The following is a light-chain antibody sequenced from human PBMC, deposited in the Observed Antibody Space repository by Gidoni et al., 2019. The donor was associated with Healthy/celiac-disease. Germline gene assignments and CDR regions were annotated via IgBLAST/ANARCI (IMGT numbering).Light chain of an antibody. CDR1: QSVSSN. CDR3: QHYNNWPPLT. CDR2: GAS. Sequence: EIVMTQSPATLSGSPGERATLSCRASQSVSSNLTWYQQKPGQAPRLLVYGASTRATGIPARFSGSGSGTEFTLTISSLQSEDFAVYYCQHYNNWPPLTFGGXTKVEIK. V-gene: IGKV3-15*01. J-gene: IGKJ4*02.